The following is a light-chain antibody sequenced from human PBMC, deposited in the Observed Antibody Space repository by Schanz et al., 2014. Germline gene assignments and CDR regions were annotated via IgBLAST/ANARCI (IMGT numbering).Light chain of an antibody. V-gene: IGKV1-9*01. CDR2: SAS. CDR3: QQYNSYPRT. J-gene: IGKJ2*01. Sequence: IQLTQSPSSLSASVGDRVTLTCRASQGISSYLAWYQQKPGKAPNLLIYSASTLQSGVPSRFSGSGSGTEFTLTISSLQPDDFATYYCQQYNSYPRTFGQGTKLEIK. CDR1: QGISSY.